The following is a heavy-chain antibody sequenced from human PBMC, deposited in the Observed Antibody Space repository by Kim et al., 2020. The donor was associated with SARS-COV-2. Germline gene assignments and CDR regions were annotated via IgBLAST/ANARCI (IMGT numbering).Heavy chain of an antibody. CDR2: ISYDGSNK. Sequence: GGSLRLSCAASGFTFSSYGMHWVRQAPGKGLEWVAVISYDGSNKYYADSVKGRFTISRDNSKNTLYLQMNSLRAEDTAVYYCAKDADVNRLLYSTPDYWGQGTLVTVSS. CDR1: GFTFSSYG. V-gene: IGHV3-30*18. D-gene: IGHD2-21*01. J-gene: IGHJ4*02. CDR3: AKDADVNRLLYSTPDY.